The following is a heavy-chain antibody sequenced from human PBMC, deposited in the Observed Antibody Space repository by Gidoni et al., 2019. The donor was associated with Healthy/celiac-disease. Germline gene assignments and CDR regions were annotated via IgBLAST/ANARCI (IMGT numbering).Heavy chain of an antibody. CDR2: IIPILGIA. D-gene: IGHD2-15*01. Sequence: CNASVGTFSSSTISWVRQAPGQGLEWMGRIIPILGIANYAQKFQGRVTITADKSTSTAYMELSSLRSEDTAVYYCARSYDLSHYCSGGSCYTDYWGQGTLVTVSS. V-gene: IGHV1-69*02. CDR1: VGTFSSST. CDR3: ARSYDLSHYCSGGSCYTDY. J-gene: IGHJ4*02.